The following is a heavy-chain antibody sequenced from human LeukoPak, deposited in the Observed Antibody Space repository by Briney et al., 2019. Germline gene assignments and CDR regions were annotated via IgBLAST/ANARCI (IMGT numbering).Heavy chain of an antibody. CDR2: ISSSSSYI. CDR1: GFTFSSYS. CDR3: ARDQPGQWLVLLDHELGSSFDY. J-gene: IGHJ4*02. V-gene: IGHV3-21*01. Sequence: GGSLRLSCAASGFTFSSYSMNWVRQAPGKGLEWVSSISSSSSYIYYADSVKGRFTISRDNAKNSLYLQMNSLRAEDTAVYYCARDQPGQWLVLLDHELGSSFDYWGQGTLVTVSS. D-gene: IGHD6-19*01.